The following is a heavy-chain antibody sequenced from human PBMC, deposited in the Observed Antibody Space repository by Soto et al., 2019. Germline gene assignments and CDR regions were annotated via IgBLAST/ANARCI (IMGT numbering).Heavy chain of an antibody. V-gene: IGHV3-33*01. J-gene: IGHJ3*02. Sequence: GGSLRLSCAASGFNFSSYGMHWVRQAPGKGLEWVAVIWYDGSNKYYADSVKGRFTISRDNSKNTLYLQMNSLRAEDTAVYYCARLNYYGSGSHRSKAFDIWGQGTMVTVSS. CDR3: ARLNYYGSGSHRSKAFDI. CDR2: IWYDGSNK. CDR1: GFNFSSYG. D-gene: IGHD3-10*01.